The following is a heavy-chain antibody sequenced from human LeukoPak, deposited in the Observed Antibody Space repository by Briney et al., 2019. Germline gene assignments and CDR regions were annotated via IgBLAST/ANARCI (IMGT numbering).Heavy chain of an antibody. J-gene: IGHJ1*01. CDR2: LRHSGSTI. CDR1: GFTLSDYY. V-gene: IGHV3-11*01. CDR3: ARDRHYYDSSGLQYFQH. D-gene: IGHD3-22*01. Sequence: PGGSLRLSCAASGFTLSDYYMSWIRQAPGKGLEWISYLRHSGSTIYYADSVKGRFTISRDNAKNSLYLQMNSLRAEDTAVYYCARDRHYYDSSGLQYFQHWGQGTLVTVSS.